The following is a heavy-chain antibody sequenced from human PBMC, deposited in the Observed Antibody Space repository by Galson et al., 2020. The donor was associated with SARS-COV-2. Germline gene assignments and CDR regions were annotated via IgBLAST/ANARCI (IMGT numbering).Heavy chain of an antibody. CDR3: ARGTYYDFWSGYYAPPAEYFQH. J-gene: IGHJ1*01. CDR1: GGSISSYY. Sequence: SQTLSLTCTVSGGSISSYYWSWIRQPAGKGLEWIGRIYTSGSTNYNPSLKSRVTMSVDTSKNQFSLKLSSVTAADTAVYYCARGTYYDFWSGYYAPPAEYFQHWGQGTLVTVSS. V-gene: IGHV4-4*07. D-gene: IGHD3-3*01. CDR2: IYTSGST.